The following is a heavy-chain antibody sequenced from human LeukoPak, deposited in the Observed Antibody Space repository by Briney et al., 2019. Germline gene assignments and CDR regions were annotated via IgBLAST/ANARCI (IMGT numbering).Heavy chain of an antibody. J-gene: IGHJ6*03. Sequence: GGSLRLSCAASGFSFSVFWMHWVRQVPGKGPVWVSRIKTDGSITDYADSVKGRFTISRDNSKNTLYLQMNSLRAEDTAVYYCARDGYYDFWSGYSYHYYYYYMDVWGKGTTVTVSS. CDR1: GFSFSVFW. CDR3: ARDGYYDFWSGYSYHYYYYYMDV. D-gene: IGHD3-3*01. V-gene: IGHV3-74*01. CDR2: IKTDGSIT.